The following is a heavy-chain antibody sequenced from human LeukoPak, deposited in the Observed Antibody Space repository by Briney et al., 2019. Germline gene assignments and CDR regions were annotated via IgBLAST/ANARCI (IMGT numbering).Heavy chain of an antibody. Sequence: PGGSLRLSCAASGFTFSSYAMSWVRQAPGKGLEWVSAISGSGGSTYYADSVKGRFTISRDNSKNTLYLQMNSLRAEDTAVYYCAKGRYCSGGSCYRVYEAEIDYWGQGTLVTVSS. D-gene: IGHD2-15*01. CDR3: AKGRYCSGGSCYRVYEAEIDY. V-gene: IGHV3-23*01. CDR2: ISGSGGST. J-gene: IGHJ4*02. CDR1: GFTFSSYA.